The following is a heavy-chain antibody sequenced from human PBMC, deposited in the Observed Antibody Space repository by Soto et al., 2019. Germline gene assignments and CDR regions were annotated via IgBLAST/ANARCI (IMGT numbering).Heavy chain of an antibody. J-gene: IGHJ4*02. V-gene: IGHV4-59*01. D-gene: IGHD2-15*01. CDR1: GGSISSYY. CDR2: IYYSGRT. CDR3: ARGQVVAAQH. Sequence: SXTLSLTCTVSGGSISSYYWSWIRQPPVKGLEWIGYIYYSGRTNYTPSLKSRVTISVDPSKNQFSLKLSFVTVADTAVYYCARGQVVAAQHWGQGTLVTVSS.